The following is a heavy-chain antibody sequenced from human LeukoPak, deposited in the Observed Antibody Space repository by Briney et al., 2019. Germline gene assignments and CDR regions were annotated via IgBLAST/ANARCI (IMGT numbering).Heavy chain of an antibody. Sequence: GGSLRLSCVASGFTFSSYEMNWARQAPGKGLEWVSYISGSGSTKYYADSVKGRFTISRDNAKNSLYLQMNSLRAEDTAVYYCARDWAYCSTTSCPFDHWGQGTLVTVSS. J-gene: IGHJ4*02. CDR1: GFTFSSYE. CDR3: ARDWAYCSTTSCPFDH. D-gene: IGHD2-2*01. CDR2: ISGSGSTK. V-gene: IGHV3-48*03.